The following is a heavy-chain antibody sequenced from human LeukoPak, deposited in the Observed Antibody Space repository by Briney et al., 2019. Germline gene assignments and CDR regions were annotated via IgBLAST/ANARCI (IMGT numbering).Heavy chain of an antibody. Sequence: LRLSCAASGFTFSSYAMSWVGQAPGKGLEWIGYIYHSGSTYYNPSLKSRVTISVDRSKNQFSLKLSSVTAADTAVYYCARDGRLSGWFDPWGQGTLVTVSS. CDR1: GFTFSSYA. CDR3: ARDGRLSGWFDP. D-gene: IGHD6-25*01. J-gene: IGHJ5*02. V-gene: IGHV4-30-2*01. CDR2: IYHSGST.